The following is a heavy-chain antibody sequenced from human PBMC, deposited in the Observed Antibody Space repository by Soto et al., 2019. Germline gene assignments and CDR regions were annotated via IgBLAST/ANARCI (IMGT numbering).Heavy chain of an antibody. CDR1: GGTFSSYA. D-gene: IGHD5-18*01. V-gene: IGHV1-69*13. CDR2: IIPIFGTA. Sequence: SVKVSCKASGGTFSSYAISWVRQAPGQGLEWMGGIIPIFGTANYAQKFQGRVTITADESTSTAHMELSSLRSEDTAVYYCARERYSYGYSDYWGQGTLVTVSS. J-gene: IGHJ4*02. CDR3: ARERYSYGYSDY.